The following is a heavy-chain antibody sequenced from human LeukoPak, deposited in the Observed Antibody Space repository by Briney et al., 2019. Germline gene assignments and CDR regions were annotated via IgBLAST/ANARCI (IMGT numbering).Heavy chain of an antibody. CDR3: ARDRGFGQADV. J-gene: IGHJ6*04. D-gene: IGHD3-10*01. CDR1: GFTFSGYW. Sequence: LGGSLRLSCAASGFTFSGYWMSWLRQAPGKGLEWVANIKQDGGEKYYVDSVKGRFTISRDNAKNSLYLQMNSLRAEDTAVYYCARDRGFGQADVWGKGTTVTVSS. CDR2: IKQDGGEK. V-gene: IGHV3-7*01.